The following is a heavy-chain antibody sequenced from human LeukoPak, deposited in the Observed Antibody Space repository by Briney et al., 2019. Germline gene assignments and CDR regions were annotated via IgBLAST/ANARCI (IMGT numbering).Heavy chain of an antibody. CDR1: GGSITSSSYY. CDR2: IFHSGST. Sequence: SETLSLTCTVSGGSITSSSYYWVWIRQPPGKGLEWIGSIFHSGSTYYNASLKSRVTISVDTSKNQFSLKLSSVTAADTAMYYCARVSGYDWESFYDYWGQGSLVTVSS. V-gene: IGHV4-39*07. J-gene: IGHJ4*02. CDR3: ARVSGYDWESFYDY. D-gene: IGHD5-12*01.